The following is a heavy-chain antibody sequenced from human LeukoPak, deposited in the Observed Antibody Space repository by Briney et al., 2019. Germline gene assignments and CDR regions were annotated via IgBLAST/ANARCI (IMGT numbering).Heavy chain of an antibody. D-gene: IGHD3-10*01. V-gene: IGHV4-34*01. Sequence: SETLSLTCAVYGGSFSGYYWSWIRQPPGKGLEWIGEINHSGSTNYNPSLKSRVTISVDTSKNQFSLKLSSVTAADTAVYYCARVITMVRGAARGAFDIWGQGTMVTVSS. CDR1: GGSFSGYY. J-gene: IGHJ3*02. CDR2: INHSGST. CDR3: ARVITMVRGAARGAFDI.